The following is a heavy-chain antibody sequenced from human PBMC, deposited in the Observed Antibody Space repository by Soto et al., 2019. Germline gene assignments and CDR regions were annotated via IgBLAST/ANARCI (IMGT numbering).Heavy chain of an antibody. Sequence: GASVKVSCKASGGTFSRYAISWVRQAPGQGLEWMGGIIPIFGTANYAQKFQGRLSITADESTSTVYMQLSSLRSEDTAVYYCARQFHYDSSGYYYAYWGQGTLVTVSS. CDR2: IIPIFGTA. V-gene: IGHV1-69*13. CDR3: ARQFHYDSSGYYYAY. D-gene: IGHD3-22*01. J-gene: IGHJ4*02. CDR1: GGTFSRYA.